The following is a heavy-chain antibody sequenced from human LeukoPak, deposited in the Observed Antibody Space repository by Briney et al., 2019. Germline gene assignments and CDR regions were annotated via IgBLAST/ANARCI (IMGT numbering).Heavy chain of an antibody. D-gene: IGHD3-10*01. J-gene: IGHJ4*02. CDR1: GFTFSSYW. CDR2: IKQDGSEK. V-gene: IGHV3-7*01. CDR3: ARVRYYYGSGSHPRGYFDY. Sequence: GGSLRLSCAASGFTFSSYWMSWVRQAPGKGLEWVANIKQDGSEKYYVDSVKGRFTISRDNAKNSLYLQMNSLRAEDTAVYYCARVRYYYGSGSHPRGYFDYWGQGTLVTVSS.